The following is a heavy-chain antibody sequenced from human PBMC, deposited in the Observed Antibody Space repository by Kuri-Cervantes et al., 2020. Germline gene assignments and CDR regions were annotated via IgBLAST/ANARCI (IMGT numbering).Heavy chain of an antibody. Sequence: SETLSLTCTVSGGSISRSSYYWAWIRHPPGKGLEWIENIYYSGRTYYNPSLKSRVTISVDTSKNQFSLKLSSVTAADTAVYYCALESGGTNSFDYWGQGTLVTVSS. V-gene: IGHV4-39*07. CDR3: ALESGGTNSFDY. CDR2: IYYSGRT. J-gene: IGHJ4*02. D-gene: IGHD2-15*01. CDR1: GGSISRSSYY.